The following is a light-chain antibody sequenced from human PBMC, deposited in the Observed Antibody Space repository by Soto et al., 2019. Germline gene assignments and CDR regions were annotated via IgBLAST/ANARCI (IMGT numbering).Light chain of an antibody. CDR1: QTVTSNY. V-gene: IGKV3-20*01. CDR3: QQYGRSPWT. J-gene: IGKJ1*01. Sequence: EIVLTQSPGTLSLSPGERATLSCRASQTVTSNYLAWYQLKPGQAPRLFMYGASSRATGIPDRFSGSGSGTDFTLTISRLEPEDYAVYCCQQYGRSPWTFGQGTKVEIK. CDR2: GAS.